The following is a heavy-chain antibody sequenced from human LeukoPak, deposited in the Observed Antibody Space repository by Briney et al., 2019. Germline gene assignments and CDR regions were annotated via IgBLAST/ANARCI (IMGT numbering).Heavy chain of an antibody. CDR2: ISGSGGST. Sequence: PGGSLRLSCAASGFPLGSYTMNWFRQAPGKGLEWVSAISGSGGSTYYADSVKGRFTISRDNSKNTLYLQMNSLRAEDTAVYYCAKVIAVFYYFDYWGQGTLVTVSS. CDR3: AKVIAVFYYFDY. D-gene: IGHD6-19*01. V-gene: IGHV3-23*01. J-gene: IGHJ4*02. CDR1: GFPLGSYT.